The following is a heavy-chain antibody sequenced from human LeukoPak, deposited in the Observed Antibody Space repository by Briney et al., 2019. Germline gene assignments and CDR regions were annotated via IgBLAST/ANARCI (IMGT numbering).Heavy chain of an antibody. CDR3: ANPLTAY. V-gene: IGHV3-30*18. Sequence: PGGSLRLSCAASGFTFSSYGMHWVRQAPGKGLEWVAVISYDGSNKYYADSVKGRFTISRDNSKNTLYLQMHSLRAEDTAVYYCANPLTAYWGQGTLVTVSS. J-gene: IGHJ4*02. D-gene: IGHD4/OR15-4a*01. CDR2: ISYDGSNK. CDR1: GFTFSSYG.